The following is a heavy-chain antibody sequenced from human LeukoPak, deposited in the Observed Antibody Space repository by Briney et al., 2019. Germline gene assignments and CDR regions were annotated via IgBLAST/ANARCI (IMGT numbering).Heavy chain of an antibody. D-gene: IGHD2-15*01. CDR2: ISDTGNT. V-gene: IGHV3-23*01. J-gene: IGHJ4*02. CDR1: GFTLSSYA. CDR3: AKAPVTTCRGAFCYPFDY. Sequence: WVSLRLSCAASGFTLSSYAMSWVRQAPGKGLEWVSAISDTGNTYHADSVKGRFTISRDSSKNTLFLQMNRLRPEDAAVYYCAKAPVTTCRGAFCYPFDYWGLGTLVTVSS.